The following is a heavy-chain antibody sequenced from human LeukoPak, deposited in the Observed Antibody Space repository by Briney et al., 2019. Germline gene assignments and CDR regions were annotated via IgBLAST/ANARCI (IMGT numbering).Heavy chain of an antibody. J-gene: IGHJ4*02. CDR2: ISSDRRNI. CDR1: GFPFSHYG. Sequence: GGSLRLSVAAPGFPFSHYGRNGVRKFPGKGLEWVSYISSDRRNINYADSVKGRFTISRDNAKNSLYLQMNSLRAEDTAVYYCARGGAARPDSWGQGTLVTVSS. CDR3: ARGGAARPDS. D-gene: IGHD6-6*01. V-gene: IGHV3-48*01.